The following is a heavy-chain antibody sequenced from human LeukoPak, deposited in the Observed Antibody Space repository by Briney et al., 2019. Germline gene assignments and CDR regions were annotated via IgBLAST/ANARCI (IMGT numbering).Heavy chain of an antibody. CDR3: ARSSGSYHEAWFDY. J-gene: IGHJ4*02. D-gene: IGHD1-26*01. CDR2: IYYSGST. Sequence: PSETLSLTCTVSGGSISSYYWSWIRQPPGKGLEWIGYIYYSGSTNYNPSLKSRVTISVDTSKNQFSLKLSSVTAADTAVYYCARSSGSYHEAWFDYWGQGTLVTVSS. V-gene: IGHV4-59*01. CDR1: GGSISSYY.